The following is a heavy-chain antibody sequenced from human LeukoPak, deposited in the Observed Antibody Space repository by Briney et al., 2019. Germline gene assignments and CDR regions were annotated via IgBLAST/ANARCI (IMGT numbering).Heavy chain of an antibody. J-gene: IGHJ4*02. Sequence: ASVKVSCKVSGYTLSELSMHWVRQAHGKGLEWMGSFDPENGETLYAPDFQGRVSLTEDTSAATAYMELISLRSEDTAVYYCTRSALVLPYYFDYWGQGTLVTVSS. D-gene: IGHD3-10*01. CDR1: GYTLSELS. V-gene: IGHV1-24*01. CDR3: TRSALVLPYYFDY. CDR2: FDPENGET.